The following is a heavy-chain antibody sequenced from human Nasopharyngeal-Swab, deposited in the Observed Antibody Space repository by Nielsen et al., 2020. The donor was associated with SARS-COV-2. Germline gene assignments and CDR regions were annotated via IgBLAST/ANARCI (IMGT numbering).Heavy chain of an antibody. CDR2: IGDTGDST. CDR1: GFTFNTYA. V-gene: IGHV3-23*01. D-gene: IGHD3-3*01. Sequence: GESLKISCAASGFTFNTYAMTRVRQAPGKGLVWVSAIGDTGDSTYYADSVKGRFTISRDNSKNTLYLQMNSLRVEDTAVYYCAKDRKRDIWSGYYYYYYYLDVWGKGTTVTVSS. J-gene: IGHJ6*03. CDR3: AKDRKRDIWSGYYYYYYYLDV.